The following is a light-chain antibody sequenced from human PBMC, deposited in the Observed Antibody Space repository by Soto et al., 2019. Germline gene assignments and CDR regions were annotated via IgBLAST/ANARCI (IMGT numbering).Light chain of an antibody. CDR3: SSFASTHTYV. Sequence: QSALTQPASVSGSPGQSITISCTGTSSDVAFYNHVSWYQQHPGKAPKLLIYEVNNRPSGVPHRFSGSKSGNTASLTISGLQAEDEADYYCSSFASTHTYVFGTGTKVTVL. CDR2: EVN. V-gene: IGLV2-14*01. CDR1: SSDVAFYNH. J-gene: IGLJ1*01.